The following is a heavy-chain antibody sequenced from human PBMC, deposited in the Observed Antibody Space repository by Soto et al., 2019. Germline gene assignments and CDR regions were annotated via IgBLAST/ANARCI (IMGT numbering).Heavy chain of an antibody. CDR2: IYYSGST. V-gene: IGHV4-34*01. J-gene: IGHJ4*02. CDR1: GGSFSGYC. CDR3: ARYYGGYSDY. Sequence: PSETLSLTCAVYGGSFSGYCWSLIRQPPGKGLEWIGYIYYSGSTYYNPSLKSRVTISVDTSKNQFSLKLSSVTAADTAVYYCARYYGGYSDYWGQGTLVTVS. D-gene: IGHD3-10*01.